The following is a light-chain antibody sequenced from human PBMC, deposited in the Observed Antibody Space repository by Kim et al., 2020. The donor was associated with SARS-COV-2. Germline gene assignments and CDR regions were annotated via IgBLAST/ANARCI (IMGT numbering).Light chain of an antibody. V-gene: IGLV1-51*01. CDR2: DND. J-gene: IGLJ3*02. Sequence: QSALTQPPSLSASAGQNVTISCTGSNSNIGNNYLSWYQQFPGTPPKLLIYDNDNRPSEIPDRFSGSKSGTSGTLVIAGLQTGDEANYYCGTWDASLSGAVFGGGTQLTVL. CDR1: NSNIGNNY. CDR3: GTWDASLSGAV.